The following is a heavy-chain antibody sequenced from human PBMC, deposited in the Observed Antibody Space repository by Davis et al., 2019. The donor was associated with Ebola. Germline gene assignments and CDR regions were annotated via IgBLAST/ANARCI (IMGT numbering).Heavy chain of an antibody. J-gene: IGHJ5*02. D-gene: IGHD6-25*01. CDR1: GFTFSSYW. CDR3: AREQRWFDP. V-gene: IGHV3-74*01. CDR2: INSDGSST. Sequence: GESLTISCAASGFTFSSYWMHWVRQAPGKGLEWVSRINSDGSSTSYADSVKGRFTISRDNAKNMLYLQMNSLRAEDTAVYYCAREQRWFDPWGQGTLVTVSS.